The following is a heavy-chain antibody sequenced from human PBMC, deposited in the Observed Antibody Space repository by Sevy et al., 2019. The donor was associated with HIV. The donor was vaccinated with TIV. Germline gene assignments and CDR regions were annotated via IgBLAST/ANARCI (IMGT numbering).Heavy chain of an antibody. V-gene: IGHV3-7*01. Sequence: GGSLRLSCAASGFTFTDYFIGWVRQAPGKGLEWVANIDQDGSQKNYVDSVKGRFTISRDNAKNSVYLQMNRLRVDDTAVYYVVSELWPGDYWGQGTLVTVSS. CDR1: GFTFTDYF. D-gene: IGHD2-21*01. CDR2: IDQDGSQK. J-gene: IGHJ4*02. CDR3: VSELWPGDY.